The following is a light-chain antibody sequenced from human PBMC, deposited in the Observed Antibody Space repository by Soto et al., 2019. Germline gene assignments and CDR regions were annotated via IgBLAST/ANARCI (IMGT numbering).Light chain of an antibody. CDR1: QSVSNNY. Sequence: EIVLTQSPGTLSLSPGERATLSCRASQSVSNNYLAWYQQKPGQAPRLLIYGASNRATGIPDRFSGSWSGTDFTLTISRLEPEDSAVYYCHQYGSSATFGPGTKVEIK. CDR3: HQYGSSAT. J-gene: IGKJ1*01. V-gene: IGKV3-20*01. CDR2: GAS.